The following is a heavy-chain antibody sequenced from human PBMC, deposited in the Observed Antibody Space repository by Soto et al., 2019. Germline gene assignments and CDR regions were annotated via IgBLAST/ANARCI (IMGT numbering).Heavy chain of an antibody. CDR1: GFTFSPYA. J-gene: IGHJ2*01. D-gene: IGHD2-15*01. CDR3: ARPFCSGGSCFSSNPTTMFWYFDL. Sequence: VQLVESGGGVVQPGRSLRLSCAASGFTFSPYAMHWVRQAPGKGLEWVALISYDGSNKYYADSVQGRFTISRDNSNNRLYLQMNNLRVEDTALYYCARPFCSGGSCFSSNPTTMFWYFDLWGRGTLVTVSP. V-gene: IGHV3-30-3*01. CDR2: ISYDGSNK.